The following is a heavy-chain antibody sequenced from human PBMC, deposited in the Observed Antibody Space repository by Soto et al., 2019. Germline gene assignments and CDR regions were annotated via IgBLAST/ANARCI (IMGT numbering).Heavy chain of an antibody. D-gene: IGHD5-12*01. CDR1: GYTFTSYG. V-gene: IGHV1-18*01. CDR3: ARESGGYDPFDY. J-gene: IGHJ4*02. CDR2: INTYNGNT. Sequence: ASVKVSCKASGYTFTSYGISWVRQAPGQGLEWMGWINTYNGNTYYAQKLQGRVTISVDKSKNQFSLRLSSVTAADTAVYYCARESGGYDPFDYWGQGTLVTVSS.